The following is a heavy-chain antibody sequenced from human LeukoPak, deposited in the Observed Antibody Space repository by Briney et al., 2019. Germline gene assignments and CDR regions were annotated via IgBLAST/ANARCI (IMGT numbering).Heavy chain of an antibody. Sequence: ASVKVSCNTSGYSFTNYHMHWVRQATGQGLEWMGWMNPNSGNTGYAQKFQGRVTMTRNTSISTAYMELSSLRSEDTAVYYCARGPSYYYDSSGSDYWGQGTLVTVSS. CDR3: ARGPSYYYDSSGSDY. CDR2: MNPNSGNT. V-gene: IGHV1-8*02. CDR1: GYSFTNYH. J-gene: IGHJ4*02. D-gene: IGHD3-22*01.